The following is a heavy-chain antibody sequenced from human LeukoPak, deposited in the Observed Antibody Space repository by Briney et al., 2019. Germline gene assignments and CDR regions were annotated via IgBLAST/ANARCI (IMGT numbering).Heavy chain of an antibody. J-gene: IGHJ4*02. CDR2: ISSRGSAI. V-gene: IGHV3-11*04. Sequence: GGSLRLSCEASGFSFTHYYMIWIRQAPGKGLEWLSYISSRGSAIHYADSVKGRFTISRDNAKNSLYLQMNTLRAEDTAVYYCAREGDGYNGNWEIFDYWSQGTLVTVSS. CDR3: AREGDGYNGNWEIFDY. D-gene: IGHD5-24*01. CDR1: GFSFTHYY.